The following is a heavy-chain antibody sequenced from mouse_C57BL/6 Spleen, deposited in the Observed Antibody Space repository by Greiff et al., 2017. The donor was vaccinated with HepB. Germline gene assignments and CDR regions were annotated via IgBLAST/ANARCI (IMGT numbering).Heavy chain of an antibody. Sequence: EVQGVESGGGLVQPGGSLKLSCAASGFTFSDYYMYWVRQTPEKRLEWVAYISNGGGSTYYPDTVKGRFTISRDNAKNTLYLQMSRLKSEDTAMYYCASHGFAYWGQGTLVTVSA. CDR1: GFTFSDYY. J-gene: IGHJ3*01. CDR2: ISNGGGST. CDR3: ASHGFAY. V-gene: IGHV5-12*01.